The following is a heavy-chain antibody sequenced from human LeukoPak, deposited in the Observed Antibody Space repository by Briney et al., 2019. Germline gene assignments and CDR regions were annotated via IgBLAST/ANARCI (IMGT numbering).Heavy chain of an antibody. CDR3: ARSYYGSGSYYRGYYYMDV. CDR2: IIPIFGTA. J-gene: IGHJ6*03. CDR1: GYTFIRYA. Sequence: SVKVSCKASGYTFIRYAISWVRQAPGQGLEWMGGIIPIFGTANYAQKFQGRVTITADESTSTAYMELSSLRSEDTAVYYCARSYYGSGSYYRGYYYMDVWGKGTTVTISS. V-gene: IGHV1-69*13. D-gene: IGHD3-10*01.